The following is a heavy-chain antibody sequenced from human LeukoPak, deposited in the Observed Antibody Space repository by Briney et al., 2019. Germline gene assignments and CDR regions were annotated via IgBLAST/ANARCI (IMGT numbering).Heavy chain of an antibody. CDR2: IRSSANAI. Sequence: PGGSLRLSCEATGFTFSDYDFNWVRQAPGKGLEWIAFIRSSANAIYYADSVKGRFTISRDNAKNSLYLQMNSLRTEDAAVYYCARDPTYYYDSSGYYYSTDDAFDIWGQGTMVTVSS. J-gene: IGHJ3*02. CDR3: ARDPTYYYDSSGYYYSTDDAFDI. V-gene: IGHV3-48*03. D-gene: IGHD3-22*01. CDR1: GFTFSDYD.